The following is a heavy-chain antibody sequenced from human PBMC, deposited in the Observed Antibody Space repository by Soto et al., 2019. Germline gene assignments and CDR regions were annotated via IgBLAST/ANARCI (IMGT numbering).Heavy chain of an antibody. Sequence: SETLSLTCTVSGGSISSGDYYWSWIRQPPGKGLEWIGYIYYSGSTYYNPSLKSRVTISVDTSKNQFSLKLSSVTAADTAVYYCARGTDYYDSSGYYESVEYWGQGTLDTVSS. V-gene: IGHV4-30-4*01. CDR3: ARGTDYYDSSGYYESVEY. D-gene: IGHD3-22*01. J-gene: IGHJ4*02. CDR1: GGSISSGDYY. CDR2: IYYSGST.